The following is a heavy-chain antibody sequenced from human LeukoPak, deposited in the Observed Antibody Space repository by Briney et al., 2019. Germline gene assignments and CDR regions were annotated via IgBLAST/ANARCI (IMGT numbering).Heavy chain of an antibody. V-gene: IGHV4-30-2*01. Sequence: PSQTLSLTCAVSGGSFSSGGYSWSWIRQPPGKGLEWIGYIYHSGSTYYNPSLKSRVTISVDRSKNQFSLKLSSVTAADTAVYYCASLSRGYWGQGTLVTVSS. CDR1: GGSFSSGGYS. J-gene: IGHJ4*02. CDR2: IYHSGST. CDR3: ASLSRGY.